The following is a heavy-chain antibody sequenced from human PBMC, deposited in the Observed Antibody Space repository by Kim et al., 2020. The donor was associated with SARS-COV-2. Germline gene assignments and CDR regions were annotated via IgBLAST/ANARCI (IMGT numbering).Heavy chain of an antibody. CDR2: IIPIFGTA. D-gene: IGHD3-10*01. V-gene: IGHV1-69*13. Sequence: SVKVSCKASGGTFSSYAISWVRQAPGQGLEWMGGIIPIFGTANYAQKFQGRVTITANESTSTAYMELSSLRSEDTAVYYCAAYGSGRRRTFYYWGQGTLVTVSS. J-gene: IGHJ4*02. CDR3: AAYGSGRRRTFYY. CDR1: GGTFSSYA.